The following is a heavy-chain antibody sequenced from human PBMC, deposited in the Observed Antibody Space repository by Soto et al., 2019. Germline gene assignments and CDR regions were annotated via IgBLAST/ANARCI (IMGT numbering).Heavy chain of an antibody. V-gene: IGHV4-30-4*01. CDR2: IYYSGST. J-gene: IGHJ4*02. CDR1: GGSISSGDYY. Sequence: PSETLSLTCTVSGGSISSGDYYWSWIRQPPGKGLEWIGYIYYSGSTYYNPSLKSRVTISVDTSKNQFSLKLSSVTAADTAVYYCASVYYDILTGYPRGYFAYRGKGTLVTVSS. CDR3: ASVYYDILTGYPRGYFAY. D-gene: IGHD3-9*01.